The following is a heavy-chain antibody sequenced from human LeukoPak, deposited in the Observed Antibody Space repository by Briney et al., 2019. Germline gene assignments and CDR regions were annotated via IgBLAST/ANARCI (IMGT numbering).Heavy chain of an antibody. CDR2: ISYSGTA. CDR1: GGSLNSYY. V-gene: IGHV4-59*01. Sequence: PSETLSLTCTASGGSLNSYYWSWIRQPPGQGLEWIAYISYSGTASYNPSLKSRVTILVDTSKKQFSLKLSSVTAADTAVYYCARAQRYSYGYFDYWGQGSLVTVSS. D-gene: IGHD5-18*01. CDR3: ARAQRYSYGYFDY. J-gene: IGHJ4*02.